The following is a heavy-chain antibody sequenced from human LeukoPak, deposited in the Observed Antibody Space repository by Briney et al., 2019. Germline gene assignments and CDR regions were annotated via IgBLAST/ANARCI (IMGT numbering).Heavy chain of an antibody. J-gene: IGHJ4*02. D-gene: IGHD3-22*01. CDR3: ASSYGSSAYYPFDY. CDR2: ISDSGGST. CDR1: GFAFRNNA. Sequence: GGSLRLSCVASGFAFRNNAMNWVRQAPGRGLEWVSLISDSGGSTNYADSVKGRFTISRDNSKNTLYLQMNTLRAEDTAIYYCASSYGSSAYYPFDYWGQGTLVTVFS. V-gene: IGHV3-23*01.